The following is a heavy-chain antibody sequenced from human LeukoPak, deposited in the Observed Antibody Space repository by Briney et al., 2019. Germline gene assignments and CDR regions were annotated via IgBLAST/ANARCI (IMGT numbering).Heavy chain of an antibody. CDR1: GYIFTTYW. CDR2: IDPSDSYT. CDR3: ARRAVGATGYFDY. J-gene: IGHJ4*02. V-gene: IGHV5-10-1*01. D-gene: IGHD1-26*01. Sequence: GASLQISCKGSGYIFTTYWISWVRQLPGKGLEWMGRIDPSDSYTNYSPSFQGHVTISADKSISTAYLQWSSLKASDTAMYYCARRAVGATGYFDYWGQGTLVTVSS.